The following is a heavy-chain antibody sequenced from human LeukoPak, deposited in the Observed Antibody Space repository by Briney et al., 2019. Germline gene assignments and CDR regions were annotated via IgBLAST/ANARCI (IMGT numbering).Heavy chain of an antibody. CDR3: ARIFCSSTSCDYFDH. J-gene: IGHJ4*02. CDR2: INVNSGGT. D-gene: IGHD2-2*01. CDR1: GYTFTGYY. V-gene: IGHV1-2*02. Sequence: ASVKVSCKASGYTFTGYYMHWVRQAPGQGLEWMGWINVNSGGTNYAQKFRGRVTMTRDTSISTAHMELSRLRSDDTAVYYCARIFCSSTSCDYFDHWGQGTLVTVSS.